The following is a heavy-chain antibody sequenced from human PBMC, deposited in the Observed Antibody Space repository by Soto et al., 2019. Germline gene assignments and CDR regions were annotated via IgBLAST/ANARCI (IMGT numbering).Heavy chain of an antibody. CDR2: IHYSGDT. J-gene: IGHJ4*02. D-gene: IGHD1-1*01. V-gene: IGHV4-39*01. CDR1: SGSISGRLYY. CDR3: ARLLIRGTTYY. Sequence: QVQLQESGPGLVKPSETLSLTCTVSSGSISGRLYYWGWIRQPPGKGREWIGSIHYSGDTYYNPSLESRVSISVDTSKNQFSLTLTSVTAADTSVYYCARLLIRGTTYYWGPGSLVIVSS.